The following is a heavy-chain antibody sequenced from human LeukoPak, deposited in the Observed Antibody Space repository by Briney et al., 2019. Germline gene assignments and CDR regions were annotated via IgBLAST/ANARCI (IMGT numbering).Heavy chain of an antibody. V-gene: IGHV1-2*02. D-gene: IGHD6-19*01. Sequence: ASVNVSCKASGYTFSGSYIHWVRLAPGQGLEWMGWINPKSGDTKYSQKFQGRVSMTSDTSIAPAYMELSRLTSDDTAVYYCARDKGSSGWFYYYYFMDLWGRGTTVTVSS. CDR3: ARDKGSSGWFYYYYFMDL. CDR2: INPKSGDT. CDR1: GYTFSGSY. J-gene: IGHJ6*03.